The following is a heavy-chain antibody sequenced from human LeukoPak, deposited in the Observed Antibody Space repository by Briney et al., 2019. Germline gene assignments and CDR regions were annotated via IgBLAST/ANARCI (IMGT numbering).Heavy chain of an antibody. CDR1: GYTFTGYY. CDR3: ARDLWGVGARGPFDY. CDR2: INPNSGGT. V-gene: IGHV1-2*02. D-gene: IGHD1-26*01. Sequence: GASVKVSCKASGYTFTGYYMHWVRQAPGQGLEWMGWINPNSGGTNYAQKFQGRVTMTRDTSISTAYMEMSRLRSDDTAVYYCARDLWGVGARGPFDYWGQGTLVTVSS. J-gene: IGHJ4*02.